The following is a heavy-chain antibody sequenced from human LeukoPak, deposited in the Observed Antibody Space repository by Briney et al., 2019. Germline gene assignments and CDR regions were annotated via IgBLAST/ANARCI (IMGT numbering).Heavy chain of an antibody. Sequence: GGSLRLSCAASGFTFSSYAMHWVRQAPGKGLEWVAVISYDGSNKYYADSVKGRFTISRDNSKNTLYLQMNSLRSEDTVVYYCARGGIAVYGMDVWGQGTTVTVSS. CDR1: GFTFSSYA. CDR2: ISYDGSNK. D-gene: IGHD6-19*01. J-gene: IGHJ6*02. V-gene: IGHV3-30-3*01. CDR3: ARGGIAVYGMDV.